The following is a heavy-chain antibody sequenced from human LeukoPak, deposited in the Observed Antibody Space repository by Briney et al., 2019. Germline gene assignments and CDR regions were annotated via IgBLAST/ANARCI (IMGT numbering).Heavy chain of an antibody. CDR3: AATRQQLGPCFDY. CDR2: IYYSGST. J-gene: IGHJ4*02. CDR1: GGSISSGDYY. Sequence: SPETLSLTCTVSGGSISSGDYYWSWIRQPPGKGLEWIGYIYYSGSTYYNPSLKSRVTISVDTSKNQFSLKLSSVTAADTAVYYCAATRQQLGPCFDYWGQGTLVTVSS. D-gene: IGHD6-13*01. V-gene: IGHV4-30-4*01.